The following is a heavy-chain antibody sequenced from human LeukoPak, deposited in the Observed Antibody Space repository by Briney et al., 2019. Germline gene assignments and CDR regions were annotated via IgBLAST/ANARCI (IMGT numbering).Heavy chain of an antibody. J-gene: IGHJ4*02. CDR2: INPNSGGT. V-gene: IGHV1-2*02. D-gene: IGHD3-3*01. CDR1: GYTFTGYY. Sequence: ASVKVSCKASGYTFTGYYMHWVRQAPGQGLEWMGWINPNSGGTKYAQKFQGRVTITRATTISTAYLELNRLRSDDTAVYYCARSTYDDFWSGYLIDYWGQGTLVTVSS. CDR3: ARSTYDDFWSGYLIDY.